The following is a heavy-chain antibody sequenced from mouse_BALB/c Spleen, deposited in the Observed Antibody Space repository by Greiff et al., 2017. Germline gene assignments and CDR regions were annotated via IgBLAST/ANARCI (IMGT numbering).Heavy chain of an antibody. CDR2: ISSGGST. CDR3: ARGGGTTVVTGAMDY. D-gene: IGHD1-1*01. V-gene: IGHV5-6-5*01. J-gene: IGHJ4*01. CDR1: GFTFSSYA. Sequence: DVKLVESGGGLVKPGGSLKLSCAASGFTFSSYAMSWVRQTPEKRLEWVASISSGGSTYYPDSVKGRFTISRDNARNILYLQMSSLRSEDTAMYYCARGGGTTVVTGAMDYWGQGTSVTVSS.